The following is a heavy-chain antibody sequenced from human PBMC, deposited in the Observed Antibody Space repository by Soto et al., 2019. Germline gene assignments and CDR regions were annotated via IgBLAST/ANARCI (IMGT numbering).Heavy chain of an antibody. CDR1: GFTCSSYA. D-gene: IGHD4-17*01. J-gene: IGHJ4*02. Sequence: GGSLRLSCAASGFTCSSYAMSWVRQAPGKGLEWVSAISGSGGSTYYADSMKGRFTISRDNSKNTLYLQMNSLRAEDTAVYYCAKEYWVELPTVTDVPFFDYWGQGTLVTVSS. CDR3: AKEYWVELPTVTDVPFFDY. V-gene: IGHV3-23*01. CDR2: ISGSGGST.